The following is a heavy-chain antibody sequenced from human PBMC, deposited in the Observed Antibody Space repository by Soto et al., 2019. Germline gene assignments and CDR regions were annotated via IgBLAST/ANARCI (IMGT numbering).Heavy chain of an antibody. D-gene: IGHD6-13*01. CDR1: GYTFTSYD. J-gene: IGHJ4*02. CDR3: ARERTSSWRFDY. V-gene: IGHV1-8*01. Sequence: QVQLVQSGAEVKKPGASVKVSCKASGYTFTSYDINWVRQATGQGLEWMGWMNPNSGNTGYAQKFQGRVTMTRNTSTSTAYMELSTLRSEDTAVYYCARERTSSWRFDYWGQGTLVTVSS. CDR2: MNPNSGNT.